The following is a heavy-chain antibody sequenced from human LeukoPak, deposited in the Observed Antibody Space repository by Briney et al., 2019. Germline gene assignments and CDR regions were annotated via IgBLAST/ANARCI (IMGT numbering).Heavy chain of an antibody. V-gene: IGHV1-69*06. CDR1: GGTFSSYA. Sequence: SVTVSCKASGGTFSSYAISWVRQAPGQGLEWMGGIIPIFGTANYAQKFQGRVTITADKSTSTAYMELSSLRSEDTAVYYCAREIGPIQLHLWRSAFDYWGQGTLVTVSS. CDR2: IIPIFGTA. J-gene: IGHJ4*02. CDR3: AREIGPIQLHLWRSAFDY. D-gene: IGHD5-18*01.